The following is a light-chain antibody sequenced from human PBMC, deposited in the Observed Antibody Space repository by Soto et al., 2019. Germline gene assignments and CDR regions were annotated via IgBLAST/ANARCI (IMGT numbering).Light chain of an antibody. J-gene: IGLJ3*02. Sequence: QSALTQPPSASWTPGQSVTISCTRTSSDVGAYNYVSWYQQHAGKAPKLVIYEVTKRPSGVPDRFSGSKSANTASLTVSGLQAEDEADYYCSSFASSNTWVFGGGTKLTVL. V-gene: IGLV2-8*01. CDR1: SSDVGAYNY. CDR2: EVT. CDR3: SSFASSNTWV.